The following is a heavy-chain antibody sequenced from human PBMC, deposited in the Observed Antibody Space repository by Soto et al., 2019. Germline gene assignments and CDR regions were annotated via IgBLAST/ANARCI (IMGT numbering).Heavy chain of an antibody. D-gene: IGHD3-3*01. CDR3: ARSGHTFGVVIEPFDY. Sequence: GESLKISCKGSGYSFTSYWIGWVRQMPGKGLEWMGIIYPGDSDTRYSPSFQGQVTISADKSISTAYLQWSSLKASDTAMYYCARSGHTFGVVIEPFDYWGQGTLVTVSS. CDR2: IYPGDSDT. V-gene: IGHV5-51*01. CDR1: GYSFTSYW. J-gene: IGHJ4*02.